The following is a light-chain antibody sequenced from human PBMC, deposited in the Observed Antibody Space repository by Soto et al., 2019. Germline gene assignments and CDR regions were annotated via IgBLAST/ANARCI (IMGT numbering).Light chain of an antibody. J-gene: IGLJ1*01. CDR3: SSYTSSSPRV. Sequence: QSALTQPASVSGSPGQSITISCTGTSSDVGAYDFVSWYQQHPDKAPKLMIYEVSNRPSGVSNRFSGSKSVNTATLTISGLQADDEADYYCSSYTSSSPRVFGTGTKVTDL. CDR1: SSDVGAYDF. CDR2: EVS. V-gene: IGLV2-14*03.